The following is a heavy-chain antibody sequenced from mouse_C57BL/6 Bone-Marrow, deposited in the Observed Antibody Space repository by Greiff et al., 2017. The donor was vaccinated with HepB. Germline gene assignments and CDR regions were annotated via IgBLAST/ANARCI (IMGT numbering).Heavy chain of an antibody. CDR1: GYTFSNYW. CDR2: IRLKSDNYAT. Sequence: EVMLVESGGGLVQPGGSMKLSCVASGYTFSNYWMNWVRQSPEKGLEWVAQIRLKSDNYATNYAESVKGRFTISRDDSKSSVYLQMNNLRAEDTGIYYCTLAMDYWGQGTSVTVSS. CDR3: TLAMDY. V-gene: IGHV6-3*01. J-gene: IGHJ4*01.